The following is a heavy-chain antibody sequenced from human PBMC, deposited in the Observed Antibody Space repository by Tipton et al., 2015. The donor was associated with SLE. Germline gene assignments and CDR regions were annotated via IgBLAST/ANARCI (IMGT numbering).Heavy chain of an antibody. Sequence: TLSLTCTVSGGSISSGDYYWSWIRQPPGKGLEWIGYIYYSGSTYYNPSLKSRVTISVDTSRNQISLRLSSVTAADTAVYFCARGPDSSGYYSDSPRFDYWGQGTLVTVSS. CDR1: GGSISSGDYY. D-gene: IGHD3-22*01. J-gene: IGHJ4*02. CDR3: ARGPDSSGYYSDSPRFDY. CDR2: IYYSGST. V-gene: IGHV4-30-4*01.